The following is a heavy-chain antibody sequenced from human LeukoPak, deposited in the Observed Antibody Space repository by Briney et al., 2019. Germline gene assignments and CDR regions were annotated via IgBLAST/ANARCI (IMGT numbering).Heavy chain of an antibody. Sequence: TSETLSLTCTVSGGSISSNIYYWGWIRQPPGKGLEWIGSIYYSGSTYYNPSLKSRVTISVDTSKNQFSLKLSSVTAADTAVYYCARMSGSGYHKINDYYGMDVWGQGTTVTVSS. CDR1: GGSISSNIYY. CDR2: IYYSGST. CDR3: ARMSGSGYHKINDYYGMDV. D-gene: IGHD3-3*01. V-gene: IGHV4-39*01. J-gene: IGHJ6*02.